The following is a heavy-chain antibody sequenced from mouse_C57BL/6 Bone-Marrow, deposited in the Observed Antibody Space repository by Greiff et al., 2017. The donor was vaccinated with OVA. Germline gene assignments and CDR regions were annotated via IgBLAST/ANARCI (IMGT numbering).Heavy chain of an antibody. D-gene: IGHD1-1*01. CDR3: AREGFYYYGSSWFAY. J-gene: IGHJ3*01. Sequence: QVQLQQPGAELVKPGASVKLSCKASGYTFTSYWMQWVKQRPGQGLEWIGEIDPSDSYTNYNQKFKGKATLTVDTSSSTAYMQLSSLTSEDSAVYYCAREGFYYYGSSWFAYWGQGTLVTVSA. CDR2: IDPSDSYT. V-gene: IGHV1-50*01. CDR1: GYTFTSYW.